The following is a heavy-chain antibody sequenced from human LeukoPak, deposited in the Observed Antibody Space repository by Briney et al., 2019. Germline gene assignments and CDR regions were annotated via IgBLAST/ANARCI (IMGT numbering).Heavy chain of an antibody. CDR2: ISWNSGSI. CDR3: AKDTGIVATTYYFDY. CDR1: GFTFDDYA. Sequence: GRSLRLPCAASGFTFDDYAMHWVRQAPGRGLEWVSGISWNSGSIDYADSVKGRFTVSRDNAKNSLYLQMNSLRAEDTALYYCAKDTGIVATTYYFDYWGQGILVTISS. J-gene: IGHJ4*02. V-gene: IGHV3-9*01. D-gene: IGHD5-12*01.